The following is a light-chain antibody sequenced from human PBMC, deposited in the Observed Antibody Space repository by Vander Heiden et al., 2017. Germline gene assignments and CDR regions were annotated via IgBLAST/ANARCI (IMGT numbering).Light chain of an antibody. CDR3: QQSRTLPAT. Sequence: IVLTQSPDFPSVHPQEKVTITCRASQTISSKLHWYQQKPQQSPKLLIKKASQSGSGVPSRFSGGGSGTDFTLIINGLKAEDTATYYCQQSRTLPATFGQGTKLEIK. CDR1: QTISSK. CDR2: KAS. V-gene: IGKV6-21*01. J-gene: IGKJ1*01.